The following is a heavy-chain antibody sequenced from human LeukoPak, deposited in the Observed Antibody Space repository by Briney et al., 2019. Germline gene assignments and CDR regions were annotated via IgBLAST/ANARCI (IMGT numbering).Heavy chain of an antibody. V-gene: IGHV1-69*01. J-gene: IGHJ4*02. CDR1: GGTFSSYA. CDR3: AREYSGANTVIVDY. D-gene: IGHD1-26*01. Sequence: SVKVSCKASGGTFSSYAISWVRQAPGQGLEWMGGIIPIFGTANYAQKFQGRVTITADESTSTAYMELSSLRSENTAVYYCAREYSGANTVIVDYWGQGTLVTVSS. CDR2: IIPIFGTA.